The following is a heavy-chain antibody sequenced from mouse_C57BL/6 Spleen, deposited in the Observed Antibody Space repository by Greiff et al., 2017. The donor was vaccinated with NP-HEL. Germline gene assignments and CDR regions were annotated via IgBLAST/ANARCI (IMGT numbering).Heavy chain of an antibody. J-gene: IGHJ2*01. Sequence: EVQLKESGPVLVKPGASVKMSCKASGYTFTDYYMNWVKQSHGKSLEWIGVINPYNGGTSYNQKFKGKATLTVDKSSSTAYMELNSLTSEDSAVYYGARRGVYYGSLDYWGQGTTLTVSS. CDR3: ARRGVYYGSLDY. CDR2: INPYNGGT. D-gene: IGHD1-1*01. CDR1: GYTFTDYY. V-gene: IGHV1-19*01.